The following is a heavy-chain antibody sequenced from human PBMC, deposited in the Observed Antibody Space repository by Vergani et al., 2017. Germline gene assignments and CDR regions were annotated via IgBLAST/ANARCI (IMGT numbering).Heavy chain of an antibody. D-gene: IGHD1-7*01. CDR2: ISGSGGST. CDR3: ARGTSRIPNRWYFDL. Sequence: EVQLLESGGGLVQPGGSLRLSCAASGFTFSSYAMSWVRQAPGKGLEWVSAISGSGGSTYYADSVKGRFTISRDTSKNTLYLQMNSLRAEDTAVYYCARGTSRIPNRWYFDLWGRGTLVTVSS. CDR1: GFTFSSYA. J-gene: IGHJ2*01. V-gene: IGHV3-23*01.